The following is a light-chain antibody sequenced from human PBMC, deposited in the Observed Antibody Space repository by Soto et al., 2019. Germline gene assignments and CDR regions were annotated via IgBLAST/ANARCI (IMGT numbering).Light chain of an antibody. V-gene: IGKV3-20*01. J-gene: IGKJ1*01. CDR2: DTS. CDR1: QSLSSNF. CDR3: QQYDSSPRT. Sequence: PGERATLPCTASQSLSSNFLAWYQQKPGQAPRLLIYDTSSRATGIPDRFSGSGSGTDFTLTSSRLEPEDFAVYHCQQYDSSPRTFGQGTKVDI.